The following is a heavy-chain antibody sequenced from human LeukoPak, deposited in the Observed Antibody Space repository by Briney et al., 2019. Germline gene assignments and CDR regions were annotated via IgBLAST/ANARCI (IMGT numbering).Heavy chain of an antibody. V-gene: IGHV4-61*02. D-gene: IGHD3-3*01. Sequence: SETLSLTCTVSGGSISSGSYYWSWIRQPAGKGLEWIGRIYTSGSTNYNPSLKSRATISVDTSKNQFSLKLSSVTAADTAVYYCARGPGITVFGVARGDWFDPWGQGTLVTVSS. CDR3: ARGPGITVFGVARGDWFDP. J-gene: IGHJ5*02. CDR1: GGSISSGSYY. CDR2: IYTSGST.